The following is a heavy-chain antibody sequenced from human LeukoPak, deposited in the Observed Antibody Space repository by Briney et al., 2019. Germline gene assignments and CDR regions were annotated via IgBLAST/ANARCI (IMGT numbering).Heavy chain of an antibody. CDR3: AKVVTVFGGSWFWSSGTDV. Sequence: GGSLRLSCGASGFTFSSYAMSWVRQAPGKGLEWVSAISGSGGSTYYADSVKGRFTISRDNSKKTLYLQMNSLRAEDTAVYYCAKVVTVFGGSWFWSSGTDVWGQGTTVTVYS. D-gene: IGHD6-13*01. J-gene: IGHJ6*02. CDR1: GFTFSSYA. V-gene: IGHV3-23*01. CDR2: ISGSGGST.